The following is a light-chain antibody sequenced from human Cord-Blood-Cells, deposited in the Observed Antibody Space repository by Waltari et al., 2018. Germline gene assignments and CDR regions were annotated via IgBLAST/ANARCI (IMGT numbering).Light chain of an antibody. J-gene: IGLJ1*01. V-gene: IGLV2-14*01. Sequence: QSALTQPASVSGSPGQSITISCTGTSSDVGGYNYVSWYQQPPGKAPKLMIYDVSKRPSVVSHRFSGSKSGNTASLTISGLQAEDEADYYCSSYTSSSTFVFGTGTKVTVL. CDR3: SSYTSSSTFV. CDR2: DVS. CDR1: SSDVGGYNY.